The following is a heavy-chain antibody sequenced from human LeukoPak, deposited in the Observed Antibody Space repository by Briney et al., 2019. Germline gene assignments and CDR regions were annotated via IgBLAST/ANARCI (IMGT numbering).Heavy chain of an antibody. CDR3: ASHYYDILTGYYRRHDAFDI. J-gene: IGHJ3*02. CDR2: IYPGDSDT. Sequence: GESLKISCKGSGYSFSNYWIAWVRQMPGKGLEWMGMIYPGDSDTRYSPSFQGQVTISADKSISTAYLQWSSLKASDTAMYYCASHYYDILTGYYRRHDAFDIWGQGTMVTVSS. V-gene: IGHV5-51*01. D-gene: IGHD3-9*01. CDR1: GYSFSNYW.